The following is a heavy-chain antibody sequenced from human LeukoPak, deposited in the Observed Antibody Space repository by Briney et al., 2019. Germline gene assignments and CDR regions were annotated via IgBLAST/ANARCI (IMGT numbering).Heavy chain of an antibody. CDR1: GGSFSGYY. J-gene: IGHJ3*02. D-gene: IGHD4-17*01. CDR3: ARGPYGDSNGRAFDI. Sequence: SETLSLTCAVYGGSFSGYYWSWIRQPPGKGLKWIGEINHSGSTNYNPSLKSRVTISVDTSKNQFSLKLSSVTAADTAVYYCARGPYGDSNGRAFDIWGQGTMVTVSS. V-gene: IGHV4-34*01. CDR2: INHSGST.